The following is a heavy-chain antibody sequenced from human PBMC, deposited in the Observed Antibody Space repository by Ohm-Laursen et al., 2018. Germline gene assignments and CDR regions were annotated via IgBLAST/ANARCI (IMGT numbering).Heavy chain of an antibody. CDR2: ISSSGSTI. V-gene: IGHV3-11*04. J-gene: IGHJ4*02. CDR3: ARDGYYCSSTSCSTGYFDY. Sequence: SLRLSCAASGFTFSDYYMSWIRQAPGKGLEWVSYISSSGSTIYYADSVKGRFTISRDNAKNSLYLQMNSLRAEDTAVYYCARDGYYCSSTSCSTGYFDYWGQGTLVTVSS. D-gene: IGHD2-2*02. CDR1: GFTFSDYY.